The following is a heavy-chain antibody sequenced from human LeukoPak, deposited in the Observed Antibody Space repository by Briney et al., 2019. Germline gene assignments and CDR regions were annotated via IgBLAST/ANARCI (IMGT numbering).Heavy chain of an antibody. V-gene: IGHV4-59*01. CDR1: GGSISSYY. Sequence: TSETLSLTCTVSGGSISSYYWSWIRQPPGKGLEWIGYIYYSGSTNYNPSLKSRVTISVDTSKNQFSLKLSSVTAADTAVYYCARRGGYGDYSYYYYYMDVWGKGTTVTVSS. CDR2: IYYSGST. CDR3: ARRGGYGDYSYYYYYMDV. J-gene: IGHJ6*03. D-gene: IGHD4-17*01.